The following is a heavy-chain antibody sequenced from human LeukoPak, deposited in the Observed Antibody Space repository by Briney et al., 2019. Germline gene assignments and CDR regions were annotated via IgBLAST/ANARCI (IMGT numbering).Heavy chain of an antibody. Sequence: SETLSLTCTVSGGSISSYYWSWIRQPPGKGLEWIGYIYTSGSTNYNPSLKSRVTISVDTSKNQFSLKLSSVTAADTAVYYCARQYGSSSSSDYWGQGTLVTVSS. V-gene: IGHV4-4*09. CDR2: IYTSGST. J-gene: IGHJ4*02. CDR3: ARQYGSSSSSDY. CDR1: GGSISSYY. D-gene: IGHD6-6*01.